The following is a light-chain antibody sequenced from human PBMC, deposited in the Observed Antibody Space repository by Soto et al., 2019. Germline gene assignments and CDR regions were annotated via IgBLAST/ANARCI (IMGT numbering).Light chain of an antibody. Sequence: IRMTQSPCSLSASVGDRVTITCRASQSISSYLNGYQQKPGKATKHLIHGAYNLQSGVPSRFSGSGCGTDFTLTISSVQPEDFATYCGQQSYSISCTFCPWTKVDLK. CDR2: GAY. V-gene: IGKV1-39*01. CDR1: QSISSY. J-gene: IGKJ3*01. CDR3: QQSYSISCT.